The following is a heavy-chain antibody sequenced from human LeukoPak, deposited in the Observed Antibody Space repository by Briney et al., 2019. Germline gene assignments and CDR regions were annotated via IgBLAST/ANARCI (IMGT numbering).Heavy chain of an antibody. V-gene: IGHV4-59*01. CDR3: ARDGVLGGLFVWDY. CDR1: GGSISRYY. CDR2: IYYSGST. J-gene: IGHJ4*02. Sequence: PSETLSLTSTVSGGSISRYYWSWVRQPPGHGLEWIGYIYYSGSTNYNPSLNSRVTISVDTSKNQFSLKLSSVTAADAAVYDCARDGVLGGLFVWDYWGQGTLVTVSS. D-gene: IGHD3-16*01.